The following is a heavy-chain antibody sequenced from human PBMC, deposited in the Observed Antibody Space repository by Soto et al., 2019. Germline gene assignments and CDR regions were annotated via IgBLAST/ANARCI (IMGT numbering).Heavy chain of an antibody. CDR1: GGSVSSGSYY. V-gene: IGHV4-61*01. CDR3: ARDTHYYGMDV. Sequence: SETLSLTCTVSGGSVSSGSYYWSWIRQPPGKGLEWIGYIYYSGSTNYNPSLKSRVTISVDTSKNQFSLKLSSVTAADTAVYYCARDTHYYGMDVWGQGTTVTVSS. J-gene: IGHJ6*02. CDR2: IYYSGST.